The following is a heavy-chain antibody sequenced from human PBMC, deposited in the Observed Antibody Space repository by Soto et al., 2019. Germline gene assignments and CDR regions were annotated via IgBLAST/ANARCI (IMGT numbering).Heavy chain of an antibody. J-gene: IGHJ4*02. V-gene: IGHV3-23*01. Sequence: PGGSLRLSCAASGFTFRSYVMSWGRQAPGKGLEWVSGIDGSGGSTFYADSVKGRFTISRDNSKNTLYLQMNSLRAEDTAVYYCAKMPDDSSGYFDYWGQGTLVTVSS. CDR3: AKMPDDSSGYFDY. CDR2: IDGSGGST. D-gene: IGHD3-22*01. CDR1: GFTFRSYV.